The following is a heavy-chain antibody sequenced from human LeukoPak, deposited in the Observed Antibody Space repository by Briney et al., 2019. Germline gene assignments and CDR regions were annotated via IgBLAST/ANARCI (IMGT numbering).Heavy chain of an antibody. CDR3: ARDPGYRSFDY. D-gene: IGHD3-16*02. J-gene: IGHJ4*02. CDR1: GFTFSSYE. V-gene: IGHV3-48*03. CDR2: ISSSGSTI. Sequence: GGSLRLSCAASGFTFSSYEMNWVRQAPGKGLEWVSYISSSGSTIYYADSVKGRFTISRDNAKNSLYLQMNSLRAEDTAVYYCARDPGYRSFDYWGQGPLVTVSS.